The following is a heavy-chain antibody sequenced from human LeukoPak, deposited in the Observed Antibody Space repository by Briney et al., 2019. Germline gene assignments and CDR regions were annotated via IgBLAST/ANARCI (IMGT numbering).Heavy chain of an antibody. J-gene: IGHJ4*02. V-gene: IGHV1-2*02. CDR2: INPNSGGT. CDR3: ARDPEGIAARWVPRYYFDY. Sequence: ASVKVSCKASGYTFTGYYMHWVRQAPGQGLEWMGWINPNSGGTNYAQKFQGRVTMTRDTSISTAYMELSRLRSDDTAVYYCARDPEGIAARWVPRYYFDYWGQGTLVTVSS. CDR1: GYTFTGYY. D-gene: IGHD6-6*01.